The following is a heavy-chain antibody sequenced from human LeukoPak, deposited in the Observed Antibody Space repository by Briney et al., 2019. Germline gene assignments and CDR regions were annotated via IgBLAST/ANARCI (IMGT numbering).Heavy chain of an antibody. Sequence: GGSLRLSCAASGFTFSSYWMSWVRQAPGKGLEWVANIKQDGSEKYYVDSVKGRFTISRDNAKNSLYLQMNSLRAEDTAVYYCAGKIRCGGSCYLFDYWGQGPLVTVSS. CDR3: AGKIRCGGSCYLFDY. CDR2: IKQDGSEK. CDR1: GFTFSSYW. D-gene: IGHD2-15*01. J-gene: IGHJ4*02. V-gene: IGHV3-7*01.